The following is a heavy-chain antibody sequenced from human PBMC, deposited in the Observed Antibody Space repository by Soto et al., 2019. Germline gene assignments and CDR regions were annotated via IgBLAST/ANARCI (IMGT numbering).Heavy chain of an antibody. CDR2: ISSSSSYI. V-gene: IGHV3-21*01. CDR1: GFTFSSYS. D-gene: IGHD3-3*01. Sequence: GGSLRLSCAASGFTFSSYSMNWVRQAPGKGLEWVSSISSSSSYIYYADSVKGRFTISRDNAKNSLYLQMNSLRAEDTAVYYCARAVITIFGVGDWFDPWGQGTLVTVSS. J-gene: IGHJ5*02. CDR3: ARAVITIFGVGDWFDP.